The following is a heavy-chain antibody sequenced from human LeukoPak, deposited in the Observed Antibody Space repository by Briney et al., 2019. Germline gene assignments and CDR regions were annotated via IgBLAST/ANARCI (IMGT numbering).Heavy chain of an antibody. CDR2: IYYSGST. J-gene: IGHJ6*02. V-gene: IGHV4-59*08. CDR3: ARTSLRSFYGMDV. D-gene: IGHD2-15*01. Sequence: PSETLSHTCTVSGGSISSYYWSWIRQPPGKGLEWIGYIYYSGSTNYNPSLKSRVTISVDTSKNQFSLKLSSVTAADTAVYYCARTSLRSFYGMDVWGQGTTVTVSS. CDR1: GGSISSYY.